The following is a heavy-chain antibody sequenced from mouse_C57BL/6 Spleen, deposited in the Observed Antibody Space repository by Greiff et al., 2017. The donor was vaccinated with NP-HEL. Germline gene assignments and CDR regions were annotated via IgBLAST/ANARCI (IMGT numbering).Heavy chain of an antibody. CDR1: GYTFTDYE. V-gene: IGHV1-15*01. D-gene: IGHD1-1*01. Sequence: VKLMESGAELVRPGASVTLSCKASGYTFTDYEMHWVKQTPVHGLEWIGAIDPETGGTAYNQKFKGKAILTADKSSSTAYMELRSLTSEDAAVYYCTRETDYYGSSPYYAMDYWGQGTSVTVSS. J-gene: IGHJ4*01. CDR2: IDPETGGT. CDR3: TRETDYYGSSPYYAMDY.